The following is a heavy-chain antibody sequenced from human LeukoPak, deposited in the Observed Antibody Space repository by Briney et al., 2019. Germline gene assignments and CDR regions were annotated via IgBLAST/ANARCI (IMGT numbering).Heavy chain of an antibody. Sequence: ASVKVSCKASGGTFSSYAISWVRQAPGQGLEWMGWISAYNGNTNYAQKLQGRVTMTTDTSTSTAYMELRSLRSDDTAVYYCARADRYGDGDYWGQGTLVTVSS. J-gene: IGHJ4*02. CDR2: ISAYNGNT. CDR3: ARADRYGDGDY. V-gene: IGHV1-18*01. D-gene: IGHD4-17*01. CDR1: GGTFSSYA.